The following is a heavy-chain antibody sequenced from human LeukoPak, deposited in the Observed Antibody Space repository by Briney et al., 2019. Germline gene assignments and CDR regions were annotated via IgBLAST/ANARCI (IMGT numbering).Heavy chain of an antibody. Sequence: GGSLRLSCAASGFTVSSSYMSWVRQAPGKGLEWVSVIYSGGSTYYADSVKGRFTISRDNSKNTLYLQMNSLRAEDTAVYYCAREDILTGFDYWGQGTLVTVSS. D-gene: IGHD3-9*01. CDR3: AREDILTGFDY. V-gene: IGHV3-53*01. CDR1: GFTVSSSY. CDR2: IYSGGST. J-gene: IGHJ4*02.